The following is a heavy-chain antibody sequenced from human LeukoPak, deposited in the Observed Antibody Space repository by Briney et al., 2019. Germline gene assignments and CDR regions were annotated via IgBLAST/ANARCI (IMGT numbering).Heavy chain of an antibody. Sequence: PGGSLRLSCAASGCTLSSCWMSWVRQAPGEGLEWVANIKQDGSERSYVDSVKGRFTISRDNAKSSLCLQMNSLRAEDTAVYYCAKAPGGSGSFLYNWFDPWGQGTLVTVSS. J-gene: IGHJ5*02. CDR3: AKAPGGSGSFLYNWFDP. D-gene: IGHD3-10*01. CDR2: IKQDGSER. CDR1: GCTLSSCW. V-gene: IGHV3-7*05.